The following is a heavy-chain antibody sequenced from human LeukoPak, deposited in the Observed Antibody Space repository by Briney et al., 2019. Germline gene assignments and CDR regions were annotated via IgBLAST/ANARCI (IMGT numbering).Heavy chain of an antibody. V-gene: IGHV3-53*01. D-gene: IGHD2/OR15-2a*01. CDR2: IYSDGDT. Sequence: GSLRLSCAVSGFTVSSNYMSWVRQAPGKGLEWVSVIYSDGDTYYADSVKGRFTISRDNSKNTLYLQVDGLRAEDTAVYYCARDGGAYCDSTTCYPWGQGTLVIVSS. CDR1: GFTVSSNY. CDR3: ARDGGAYCDSTTCYP. J-gene: IGHJ5*02.